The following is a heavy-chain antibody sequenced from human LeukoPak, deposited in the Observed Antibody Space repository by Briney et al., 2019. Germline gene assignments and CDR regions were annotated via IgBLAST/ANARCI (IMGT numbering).Heavy chain of an antibody. CDR3: AKVNRWNYYIRVYFGA. CDR2: ISYDGSNK. CDR1: GFTFSSYV. D-gene: IGHD1-7*01. J-gene: IGHJ5*02. Sequence: PGGSLRLSCAASGFTFSSYVMHWVRQAPGKGLEWVAIISYDGSNKYYADSVKGRFTISRDNSKNTLYLQMNSLRAEATVVYYGAKVNRWNYYIRVYFGAWGQGTLVTVS. V-gene: IGHV3-30*04.